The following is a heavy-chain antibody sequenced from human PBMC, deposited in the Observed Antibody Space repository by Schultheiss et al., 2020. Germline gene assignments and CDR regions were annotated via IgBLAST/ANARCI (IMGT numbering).Heavy chain of an antibody. CDR3: ARGEDYDFWSGYFDY. CDR2: ISSRSTYV. CDR1: GFTFSSYA. V-gene: IGHV3-21*01. J-gene: IGHJ4*02. D-gene: IGHD3-3*01. Sequence: GGSLRLSCAASGFTFSSYAMHWVRQAPGKGLEWVSSISSRSTYVYYADSVKGRFTISRDNAKNSLYLQMNSLRAEDTAVYYCARGEDYDFWSGYFDYWGQGTRVTVYS.